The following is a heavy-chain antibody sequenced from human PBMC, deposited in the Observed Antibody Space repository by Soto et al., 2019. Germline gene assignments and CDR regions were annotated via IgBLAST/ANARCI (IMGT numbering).Heavy chain of an antibody. J-gene: IGHJ4*02. V-gene: IGHV1-18*01. CDR1: GYTFTSYG. D-gene: IGHD2-15*01. Sequence: ASVKVSGKASGYTFTSYGMSWVRQAPGQGLEWMGWISAYNGNTNYAQKLQGRVTMTTDTSTNTAYMELSSLRSEDTAVYYCARRQSGGFHRYFDSWGQGTLVTVSS. CDR3: ARRQSGGFHRYFDS. CDR2: ISAYNGNT.